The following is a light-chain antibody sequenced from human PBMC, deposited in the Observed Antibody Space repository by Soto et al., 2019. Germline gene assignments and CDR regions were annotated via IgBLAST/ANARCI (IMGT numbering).Light chain of an antibody. V-gene: IGKV3-15*01. J-gene: IGKJ2*01. CDR3: QQGHNWPLT. CDR2: GAS. CDR1: QSINSE. Sequence: EIVMTQSPATLSLSPGERAALSCRASQSINSELAWYQQKPGQPPRLLIYGASTRATGVPARFTGSESCSEFTLTIIGLQSEDCAVYYCQQGHNWPLTFGQGTRLEI.